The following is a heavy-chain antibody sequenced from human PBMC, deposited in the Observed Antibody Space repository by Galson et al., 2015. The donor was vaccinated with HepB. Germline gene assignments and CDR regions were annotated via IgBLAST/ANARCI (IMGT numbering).Heavy chain of an antibody. CDR3: ARGLEGGTYFDAFDI. J-gene: IGHJ3*02. V-gene: IGHV4-31*03. CDR2: IYYGGSP. Sequence: TLSLTCTVSGDSVSTVSGIDGYYWNWIRQAPGKGLEWIGYIYYGGSPYYNPSLRSRVSISVGTSKGQVSLMLNSVTAADTAVYYCARGLEGGTYFDAFDIWGQGTMVTVSA. CDR1: GDSVSTVSGIDGYY. D-gene: IGHD1-26*01.